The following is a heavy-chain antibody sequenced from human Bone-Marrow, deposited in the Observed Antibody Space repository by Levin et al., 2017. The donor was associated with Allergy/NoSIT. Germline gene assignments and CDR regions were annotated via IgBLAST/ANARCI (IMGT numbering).Heavy chain of an antibody. D-gene: IGHD2-21*02. J-gene: IGHJ5*02. CDR1: GYTFTSYD. CDR3: ARALRTAGEWWFDP. CDR2: MNPNSGNT. Sequence: ASVKVSCKASGYTFTSYDINWVRQATGQGLEWMGWMNPNSGNTGYAQKFQGRVTMTRNTSISTAYMELSSLRSEDTAVYYCARALRTAGEWWFDPWGQGTLVTVSS. V-gene: IGHV1-8*01.